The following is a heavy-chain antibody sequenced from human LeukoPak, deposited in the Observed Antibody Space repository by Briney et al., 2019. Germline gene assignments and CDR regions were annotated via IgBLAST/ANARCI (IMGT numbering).Heavy chain of an antibody. V-gene: IGHV1-18*01. J-gene: IGHJ4*02. CDR2: ISAYNGNT. CDR3: ARDTTYYDSSGYSKRFDY. D-gene: IGHD3-22*01. Sequence: ASVKLSCKASGYTVTSYGISWVRQAPGQGLEGMGWISAYNGNTNYAQKLQGRVTMTTDTSTSTAYMELRSLRSDDTAVYYCARDTTYYDSSGYSKRFDYWGQGTLVTVSS. CDR1: GYTVTSYG.